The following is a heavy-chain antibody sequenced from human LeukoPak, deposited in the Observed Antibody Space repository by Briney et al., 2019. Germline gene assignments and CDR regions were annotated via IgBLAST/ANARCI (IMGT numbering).Heavy chain of an antibody. D-gene: IGHD6-13*01. Sequence: GGSLRLSCAASGFTFSSYGMHWVRQAPGKGLEWVAFIRYDGSNKYYADSVKGRFTISRDNSKNTLYLQMNSLRAEDTAVYYCAKDWIAAAGRYYYYMDVWGKGTTVTISS. CDR1: GFTFSSYG. CDR2: IRYDGSNK. CDR3: AKDWIAAAGRYYYYMDV. J-gene: IGHJ6*03. V-gene: IGHV3-30*02.